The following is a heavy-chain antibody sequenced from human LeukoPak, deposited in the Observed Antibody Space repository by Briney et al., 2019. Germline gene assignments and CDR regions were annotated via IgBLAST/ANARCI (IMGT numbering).Heavy chain of an antibody. Sequence: SETLSLTCTVSGGSISSSSYYWAWIRQPPGKGLEWIGNIHYSGSTHYNASLKSRVTISVDTSKNQFSLKLSSVTAADTAVYYCARRVAGSGYRDYWGQGTLVTVSS. CDR2: IHYSGST. D-gene: IGHD3-22*01. V-gene: IGHV4-39*01. J-gene: IGHJ4*02. CDR1: GGSISSSSYY. CDR3: ARRVAGSGYRDY.